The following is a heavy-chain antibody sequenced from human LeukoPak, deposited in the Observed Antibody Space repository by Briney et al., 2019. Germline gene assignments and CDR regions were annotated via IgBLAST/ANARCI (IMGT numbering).Heavy chain of an antibody. V-gene: IGHV4-39*01. Sequence: PSETMSLTCTVSGGSISSSSYYWGWLRQPPGRGLEWIGSIYYSGSTYYNPSLKSRVTISVDTSKNQFSLKLSSVTAADTAVYYCARRGYRGLYYMDVWGKGTTVTVSS. CDR3: ARRGYRGLYYMDV. D-gene: IGHD5-12*01. J-gene: IGHJ6*03. CDR1: GGSISSSSYY. CDR2: IYYSGST.